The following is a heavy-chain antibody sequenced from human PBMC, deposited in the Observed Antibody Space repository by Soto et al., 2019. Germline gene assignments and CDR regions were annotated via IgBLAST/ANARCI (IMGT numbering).Heavy chain of an antibody. Sequence: NPGGSLRLSCVASGFTFSDYSMSWIRRAPGKGLEWLAFIDSRGRTLSYADSVRGRFTISRDNAENSVYLQMDSLRADDTAVYYCARQAARNYIDSWGQGNSVTVSS. CDR1: GFTFSDYS. D-gene: IGHD6-6*01. CDR2: IDSRGRTL. J-gene: IGHJ4*02. V-gene: IGHV3-11*01. CDR3: ARQAARNYIDS.